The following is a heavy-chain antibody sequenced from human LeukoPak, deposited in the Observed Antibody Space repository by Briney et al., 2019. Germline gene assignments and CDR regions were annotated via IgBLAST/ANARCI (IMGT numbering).Heavy chain of an antibody. CDR2: ISSDGRNK. V-gene: IGHV3-30*04. D-gene: IGHD1-26*01. CDR3: ATSVIVGGNTIGSPVDY. Sequence: PGGSLRLSCAASGFNFSRYAVHWVRQAPGKGLEWLAVISSDGRNKYYADSVTGRFTISRDNSKNTLYLQMNSLRAEDTAVYYCATSVIVGGNTIGSPVDYWGQGTLVTVSS. CDR1: GFNFSRYA. J-gene: IGHJ4*02.